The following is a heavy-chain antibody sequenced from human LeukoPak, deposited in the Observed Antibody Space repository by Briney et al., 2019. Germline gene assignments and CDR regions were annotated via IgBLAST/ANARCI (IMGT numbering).Heavy chain of an antibody. Sequence: SETLSLTCTVSGGSISSYYWSWIRQPPGKGLEWIGYIYYSGSTNYNPSLKSRVTISVDTSKNQFSLKLSSVTAADTAVYYCARSIRATMVRDDAFDIWGQGTMVTVSS. D-gene: IGHD3-10*01. CDR2: IYYSGST. V-gene: IGHV4-59*01. CDR3: ARSIRATMVRDDAFDI. J-gene: IGHJ3*02. CDR1: GGSISSYY.